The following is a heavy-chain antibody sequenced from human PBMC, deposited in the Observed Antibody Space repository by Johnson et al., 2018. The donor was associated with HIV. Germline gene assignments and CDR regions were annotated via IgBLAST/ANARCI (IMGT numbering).Heavy chain of an antibody. CDR3: AKIQGDTVGYDAFDI. CDR1: GFTFSSYG. V-gene: IGHV3-9*01. J-gene: IGHJ3*02. CDR2: INWHGGSI. D-gene: IGHD4-23*01. Sequence: EVQLVESGGGVVQPGRSLRLSCAASGFTFSSYGMHWVRQAPGKGLEWVSGINWHGGSIGYADSVKGRFTISRDNAKNSLYLQMNSLRAEDTALYYCAKIQGDTVGYDAFDIWGQGTVVTVSS.